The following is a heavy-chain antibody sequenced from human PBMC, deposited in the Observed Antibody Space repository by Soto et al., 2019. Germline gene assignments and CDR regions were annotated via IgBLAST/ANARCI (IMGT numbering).Heavy chain of an antibody. Sequence: ASVKVSCKASGYTFTSYGISWVRQAPGQGLEWMGWISAYNGNTNYAQKLQGRVTMTTDTSTSTAYMELRSLRSDDTAVYCCARDLNCISTSCYGYYYYGMDVWGQ. CDR1: GYTFTSYG. D-gene: IGHD2-2*01. CDR3: ARDLNCISTSCYGYYYYGMDV. V-gene: IGHV1-18*01. CDR2: ISAYNGNT. J-gene: IGHJ6*02.